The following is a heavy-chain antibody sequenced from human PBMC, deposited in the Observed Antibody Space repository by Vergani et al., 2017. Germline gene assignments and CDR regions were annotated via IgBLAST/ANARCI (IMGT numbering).Heavy chain of an antibody. CDR3: ARGGHCSSTSCYLNWFDP. D-gene: IGHD2-2*01. Sequence: QVQLQESGPGLVKPSETLSLTCTVSNDSVSNTFYYWGWIRQTPGKGLEWIGSIYYSGSTYYNPSLESRVTMSVDTSKSQFSLKLSSVTAADTAVYYCARGGHCSSTSCYLNWFDPWGQGTLVTVSS. CDR2: IYYSGST. V-gene: IGHV4-39*01. J-gene: IGHJ5*02. CDR1: NDSVSNTFYY.